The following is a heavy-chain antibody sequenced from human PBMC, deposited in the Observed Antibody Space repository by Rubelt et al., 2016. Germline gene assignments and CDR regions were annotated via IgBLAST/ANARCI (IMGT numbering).Heavy chain of an antibody. CDR3: ATGCLRSYDHRACFDY. Sequence: EVQLVESGGGLVQPGGSLRLSCAASGFTFSNAWMSWVRQAPGKGLEWVGRIKSKTDGGTTDYAAPVKGRFTISRGDSENTLYRQKNSLTTDDTAVYYCATGCLRSYDHRACFDYWGQGTLVTVSS. D-gene: IGHD5-18*01. CDR1: GFTFSNAW. J-gene: IGHJ4*02. V-gene: IGHV3-15*01. CDR2: IKSKTDGGTT.